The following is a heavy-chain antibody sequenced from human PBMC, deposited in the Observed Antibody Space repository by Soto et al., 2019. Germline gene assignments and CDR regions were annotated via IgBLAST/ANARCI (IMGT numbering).Heavy chain of an antibody. CDR1: GGTISSGGYY. CDR3: ARVHSSSYHYFDY. Sequence: SETLSLTCTVSGGTISSGGYYWSWIRQLPGKGLEWIGFIFFTGSTSYNPSLKSRITMSIDTSKNQFSLKLSSVTAADTAVYYCARVHSSSYHYFDYWGQGTLVTVSS. J-gene: IGHJ4*02. V-gene: IGHV4-31*03. D-gene: IGHD6-13*01. CDR2: IFFTGST.